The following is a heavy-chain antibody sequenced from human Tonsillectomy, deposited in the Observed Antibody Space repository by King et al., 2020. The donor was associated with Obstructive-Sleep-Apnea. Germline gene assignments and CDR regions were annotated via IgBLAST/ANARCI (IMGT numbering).Heavy chain of an antibody. D-gene: IGHD5-18*01. J-gene: IGHJ4*02. CDR1: GYTFTSYG. Sequence: QLVQSGGEVKKPGASVKVSCKASGYTFTSYGISWVRQAPGQGLEWMGWISAYTGNTNYAQKLQDRVTMTTDTSTSTAYMELRTLRSDDTAVYYCARDTVDTTMDLNFDYWGQGTLVTVSS. CDR2: ISAYTGNT. V-gene: IGHV1-18*04. CDR3: ARDTVDTTMDLNFDY.